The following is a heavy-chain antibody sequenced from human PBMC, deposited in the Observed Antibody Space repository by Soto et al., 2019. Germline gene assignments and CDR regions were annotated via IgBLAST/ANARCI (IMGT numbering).Heavy chain of an antibody. J-gene: IGHJ6*02. V-gene: IGHV1-46*01. CDR1: GYTFTSYY. CDR3: ASYYIHTARPLSTEANYYYYGMDV. CDR2: INPSGGST. D-gene: IGHD3-22*01. Sequence: ASVKVSCKASGYTFTSYYMHWVRQAPGQGLEWMGIINPSGGSTSYAQKFQGRVTMTRDTSTSTVYMELSSLRSEDTAVYYCASYYIHTARPLSTEANYYYYGMDVWGQGTTVTVSS.